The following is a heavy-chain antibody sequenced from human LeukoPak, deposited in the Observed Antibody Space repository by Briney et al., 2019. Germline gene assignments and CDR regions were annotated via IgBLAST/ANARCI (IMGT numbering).Heavy chain of an antibody. J-gene: IGHJ4*02. CDR3: ARDGAQTTVGASDY. V-gene: IGHV3-48*04. CDR1: GFTFSSYS. CDR2: ISSSGSTI. D-gene: IGHD4-23*01. Sequence: GGSLRLSCAASGFTFSSYSMNWVRQAPGKGLEWVSYISSSGSTIYYADSVKGRFTISRDNAKNSLYLQMNSLGAEDTAVYYCARDGAQTTVGASDYWGQGTLVTVSS.